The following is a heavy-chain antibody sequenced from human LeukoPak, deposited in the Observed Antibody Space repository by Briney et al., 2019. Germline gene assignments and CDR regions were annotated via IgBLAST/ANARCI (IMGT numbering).Heavy chain of an antibody. CDR2: IYYSGNT. J-gene: IGHJ4*02. D-gene: IGHD3-9*01. Sequence: SETLSLTCTASGGSISSYYWSWIRQPPGKGLEWIGYIYYSGNTNYNPSLKSRVTISVDTSKNQFSLKLSSVTAADTAVYYYARSGALTGYLYWGQGTLVTVSS. V-gene: IGHV4-59*01. CDR3: ARSGALTGYLY. CDR1: GGSISSYY.